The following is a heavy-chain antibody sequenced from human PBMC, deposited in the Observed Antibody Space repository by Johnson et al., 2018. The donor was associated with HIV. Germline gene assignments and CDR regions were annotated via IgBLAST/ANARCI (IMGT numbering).Heavy chain of an antibody. V-gene: IGHV3-30-3*01. D-gene: IGHD2-15*01. CDR3: VRAVVVAATNAFDI. Sequence: QVQLVESGGGVVQPGGSLRLSCAASGFTFSSYAMHWVRQAPGKGLEWVAVISYDGSNKYYVDSVKGRLTISRDNAKNSLYLQVNSLRAEDMTVYYCVRAVVVAATNAFDIWGQGTMVTVSS. CDR1: GFTFSSYA. CDR2: ISYDGSNK. J-gene: IGHJ3*02.